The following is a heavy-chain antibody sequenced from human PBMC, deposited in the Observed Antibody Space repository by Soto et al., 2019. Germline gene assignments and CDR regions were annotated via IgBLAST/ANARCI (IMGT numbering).Heavy chain of an antibody. CDR2: INGGDAHT. V-gene: IGHV1-3*01. CDR1: GYTFISNA. Sequence: QVRFVQSGAEVKKPGASVKLSCKASGYTFISNAIQWVRQAPGQRLEWMGWINGGDAHTQYSQRFQGRLTLSRDTSATTASMELSSLRSEDTALYYCARGFHGSADYWGQGTPVTVSA. J-gene: IGHJ4*02. CDR3: ARGFHGSADY. D-gene: IGHD3-10*01.